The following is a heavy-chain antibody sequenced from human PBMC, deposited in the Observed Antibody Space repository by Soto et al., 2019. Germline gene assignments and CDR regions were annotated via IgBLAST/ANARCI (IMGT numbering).Heavy chain of an antibody. Sequence: QVQLVESGGGVVQPGRSLRLSCAASGFTFSSYGMHWVRQAPGKGLEWVAVISYDGSNKYYADSVKGRFTISRDNSKNTLYLQMNSLRAEDEAVYYCAKGVVSSGYYYFQHWCQGTLVTVSS. V-gene: IGHV3-30*18. CDR3: AKGVVSSGYYYFQH. J-gene: IGHJ1*01. D-gene: IGHD3-22*01. CDR2: ISYDGSNK. CDR1: GFTFSSYG.